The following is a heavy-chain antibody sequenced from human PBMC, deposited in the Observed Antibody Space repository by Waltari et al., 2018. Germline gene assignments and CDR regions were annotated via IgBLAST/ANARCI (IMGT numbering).Heavy chain of an antibody. CDR3: ARGSHKQLARTRSWFDP. J-gene: IGHJ5*02. D-gene: IGHD6-6*01. Sequence: QVQLVQSGAEVKKPGASVKVSCKASGYTFTSYDINWVRPATGQGFEWMGWMNPNSGNTGYAQKFQGRVTITRNTSISTAYMELSSLRSEDTAVYYCARGSHKQLARTRSWFDPWGQGTLVTVSS. V-gene: IGHV1-8*03. CDR1: GYTFTSYD. CDR2: MNPNSGNT.